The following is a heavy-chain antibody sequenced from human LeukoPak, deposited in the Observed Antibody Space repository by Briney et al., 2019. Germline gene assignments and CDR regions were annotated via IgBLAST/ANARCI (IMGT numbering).Heavy chain of an antibody. J-gene: IGHJ5*02. CDR3: ARDRSIAATFDP. V-gene: IGHV4-4*07. Sequence: SETLSLTCTVSGGSISSYYWSWIRQPAGKGLEWIGRIYTSGSTNYNPSLKSRVTMSVGTSKNQFSLKLSSVTAADTAVYYCARDRSIAATFDPWGQGTLVTVSS. CDR2: IYTSGST. CDR1: GGSISSYY. D-gene: IGHD6-6*01.